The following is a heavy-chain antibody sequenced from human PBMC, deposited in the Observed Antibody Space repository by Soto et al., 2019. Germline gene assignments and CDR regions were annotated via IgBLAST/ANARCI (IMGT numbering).Heavy chain of an antibody. CDR2: IKSRADGATI. D-gene: IGHD6-13*01. CDR3: TRRPGIPPADIPPKSGY. Sequence: GGSLRLSCAASGFTFTDAWMNWVRQAPGKGLEWVGRIKSRADGATIECAAPVKGRFSISRDDSINTVYLQMSNLKAEDTAVYYCTRRPGIPPADIPPKSGYWGQGVLVTVSS. CDR1: GFTFTDAW. V-gene: IGHV3-15*07. J-gene: IGHJ4*02.